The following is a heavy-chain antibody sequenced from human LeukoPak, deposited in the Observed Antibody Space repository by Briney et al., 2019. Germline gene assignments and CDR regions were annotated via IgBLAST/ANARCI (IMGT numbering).Heavy chain of an antibody. V-gene: IGHV1-46*01. CDR3: ARAVMVYSAMAVFDF. D-gene: IGHD5-18*01. CDR1: GYTFTSYY. J-gene: IGHJ4*02. Sequence: ASVKVSCKASGYTFTSYYMHWVRQAPGQGLEWMGIINPSGGSTSYAQKFQGRVTMTRDMSTGTVYMELSSLRSEDTAVYYCARAVMVYSAMAVFDFWGQGTLVTVSS. CDR2: INPSGGST.